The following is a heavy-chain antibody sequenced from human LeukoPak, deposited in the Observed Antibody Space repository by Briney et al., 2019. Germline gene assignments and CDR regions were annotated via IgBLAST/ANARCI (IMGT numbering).Heavy chain of an antibody. CDR2: INPNSGGT. CDR3: ASRGCSSTSCYVRNFDY. Sequence: ASVKVSCKASGYTFTGYYMHWVRQAPGQGLEWMGWINPNSGGTNYAQKFQGRVTMTRDTSISTAYMELSRLRSDDTAVYYCASRGCSSTSCYVRNFDYWGQGTLVTVSS. V-gene: IGHV1-2*02. CDR1: GYTFTGYY. D-gene: IGHD2-2*01. J-gene: IGHJ4*02.